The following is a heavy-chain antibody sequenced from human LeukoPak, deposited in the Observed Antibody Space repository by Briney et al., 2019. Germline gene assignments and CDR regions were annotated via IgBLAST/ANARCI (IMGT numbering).Heavy chain of an antibody. Sequence: SETLPLTCAVSGGSISSSNWWSWVRQPPGKGLEWIGEIYHSGSTNYNPSLKSRVTISVDKSKNQFSLKLSSVTAADTAVYYCARVRWGVERYYYGSRSPPDYWGQGTLVTVSS. J-gene: IGHJ4*02. CDR3: ARVRWGVERYYYGSRSPPDY. V-gene: IGHV4-4*02. D-gene: IGHD3-10*01. CDR2: IYHSGST. CDR1: GGSISSSNW.